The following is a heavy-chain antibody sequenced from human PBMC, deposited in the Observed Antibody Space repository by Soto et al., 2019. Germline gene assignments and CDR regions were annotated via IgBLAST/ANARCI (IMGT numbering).Heavy chain of an antibody. CDR2: IYYSGST. J-gene: IGHJ4*02. CDR3: ARPGGSGWFYFDS. D-gene: IGHD6-13*01. CDR1: GGSISSGGYS. Sequence: SETLSLTCAVSGGSISSGGYSWSWIRQPPGKGLEWIGSIYYSGSTYYNPSLKSRVTISVDTSKNHFSLKLTSVTAADTAVYNCARPGGSGWFYFDSWGQGSQVTVSS. V-gene: IGHV4-30-2*03.